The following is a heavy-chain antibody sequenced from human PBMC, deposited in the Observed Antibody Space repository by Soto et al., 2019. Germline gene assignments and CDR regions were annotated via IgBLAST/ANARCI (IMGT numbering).Heavy chain of an antibody. D-gene: IGHD3-22*01. Sequence: SETLSLTCAVYGGSFSGYYWSWIRQPPGKGLEWIGEINHSGSTNYNPSLKSRVTISVDTSKNKFSLKLSYVTAADTAVYYCARGIALGYYYDSSGYYYFDYWGQGTLVTVSS. CDR3: ARGIALGYYYDSSGYYYFDY. J-gene: IGHJ4*02. CDR1: GGSFSGYY. V-gene: IGHV4-34*01. CDR2: INHSGST.